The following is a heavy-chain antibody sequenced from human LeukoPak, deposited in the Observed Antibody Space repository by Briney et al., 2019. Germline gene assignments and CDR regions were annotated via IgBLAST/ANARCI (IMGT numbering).Heavy chain of an antibody. CDR3: AKGGGYEAQYYYYYLDV. Sequence: AGGSLRLSCAASGFTFSGYGMHWVRQAPGKGLEWVAFIRYDGSNKYYADSVKGRFTISRDNSKNTLYLQMKSLRAEDTAVYYCAKGGGYEAQYYYYYLDVWGKGTTVTISS. J-gene: IGHJ6*03. V-gene: IGHV3-30*02. CDR2: IRYDGSNK. CDR1: GFTFSGYG. D-gene: IGHD5-12*01.